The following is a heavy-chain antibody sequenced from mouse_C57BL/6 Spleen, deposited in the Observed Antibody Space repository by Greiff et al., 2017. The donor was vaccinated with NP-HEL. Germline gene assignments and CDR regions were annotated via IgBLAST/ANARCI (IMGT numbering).Heavy chain of an antibody. Sequence: QVQLKESGPGLVQPSQSLSITCTVSGFSLTSYGVHWVRQSPGKGLEWLGVIWSGGSTDYNAAFISRLSISKDNSKSQVFFKMNSLQADDTAIYYCAREGIYYYGSSSLYAMDYWGQGTSVTVSS. CDR3: AREGIYYYGSSSLYAMDY. J-gene: IGHJ4*01. CDR2: IWSGGST. CDR1: GFSLTSYG. V-gene: IGHV2-2*01. D-gene: IGHD1-1*01.